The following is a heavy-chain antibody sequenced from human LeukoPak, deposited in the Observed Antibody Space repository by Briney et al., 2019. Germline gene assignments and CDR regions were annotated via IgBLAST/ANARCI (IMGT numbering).Heavy chain of an antibody. J-gene: IGHJ4*02. CDR1: GFTFSSYS. D-gene: IGHD1-26*01. Sequence: GGSLRLSCAASGFTFSSYSMNWVRQAPGKGLEWVSYISSSSSTIYYADSVKGRFTISRDNAKNSLYLQMNSLRAEDTAVYYCARGEWELLVVNYYFDYWGQGTLVTVSS. V-gene: IGHV3-48*01. CDR2: ISSSSSTI. CDR3: ARGEWELLVVNYYFDY.